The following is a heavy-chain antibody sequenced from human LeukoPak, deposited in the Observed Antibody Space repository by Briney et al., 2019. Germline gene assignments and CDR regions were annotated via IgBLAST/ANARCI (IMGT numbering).Heavy chain of an antibody. J-gene: IGHJ4*02. CDR3: ATGYYDILTGYSPDFDD. V-gene: IGHV3-21*01. CDR1: GFTFSSYS. D-gene: IGHD3-9*01. Sequence: GGSLRLCCAASGFTFSSYSMNWVRQAPGKGLEWVSSISSSSSYRYYADSVKGRFTISRDNAKNSLYLQMTSLRAEDTAVYYCATGYYDILTGYSPDFDDCGQGTLVTVSS. CDR2: ISSSSSYR.